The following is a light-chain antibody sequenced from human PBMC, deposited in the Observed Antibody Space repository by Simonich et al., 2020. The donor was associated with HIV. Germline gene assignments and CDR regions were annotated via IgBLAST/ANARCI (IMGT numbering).Light chain of an antibody. CDR2: GKN. Sequence: SSELTQDPAVSVALGQTVRITCQGDSLRSYYARWYQQKPGQAPVLVNYGKNNRPARLPGRFSGSSSGNTNKAALTMTGGEAEDEADYYCNSRDNSGNIWVFGGGTKLTVL. CDR1: SLRSYY. V-gene: IGLV3-19*01. CDR3: NSRDNSGNIWV. J-gene: IGLJ3*02.